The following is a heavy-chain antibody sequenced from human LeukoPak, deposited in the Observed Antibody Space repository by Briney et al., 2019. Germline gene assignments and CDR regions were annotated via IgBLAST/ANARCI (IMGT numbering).Heavy chain of an antibody. J-gene: IGHJ4*02. CDR1: GGSISSYY. Sequence: PSETLSLTCTVSGGSISSYYWGWIRQPPGKGLEWIGSIYYSGSTYYNPSLKSRVTISVDTSKNQFSLKLSSVTAADTAVYYCATDILTGYFMEGFDYWGQGTLVTVSS. D-gene: IGHD3-9*01. CDR2: IYYSGST. CDR3: ATDILTGYFMEGFDY. V-gene: IGHV4-39*07.